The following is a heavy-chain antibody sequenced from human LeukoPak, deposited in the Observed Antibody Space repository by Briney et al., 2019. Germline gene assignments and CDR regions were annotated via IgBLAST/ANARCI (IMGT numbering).Heavy chain of an antibody. J-gene: IGHJ5*02. CDR2: ISSSGSTI. D-gene: IGHD2-2*01. CDR3: ARALPEGYCSSTSCYVNWFDP. Sequence: GGSLRLSCAASGFTFSDYYMSWIRQAPGKGLEWVSYISSSGSTIYYADSVKGRFTISRDNAKNSLYLQMNSLRAEDTAVYYCARALPEGYCSSTSCYVNWFDPWGQGTLVTVSS. CDR1: GFTFSDYY. V-gene: IGHV3-11*01.